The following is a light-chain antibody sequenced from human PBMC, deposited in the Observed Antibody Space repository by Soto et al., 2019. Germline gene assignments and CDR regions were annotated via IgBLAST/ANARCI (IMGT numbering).Light chain of an antibody. Sequence: EIVLTQSPATLSVSPGERVTLSFGASQSVRGNYVAWYQQKPGLAPRLLVFDASTRATGIPDRFSGSGSGTAFSLTINRLEPEDSAVYFCQQSGSSPRTFGQGTKLEI. CDR3: QQSGSSPRT. CDR2: DAS. CDR1: QSVRGNY. J-gene: IGKJ1*01. V-gene: IGKV3D-20*01.